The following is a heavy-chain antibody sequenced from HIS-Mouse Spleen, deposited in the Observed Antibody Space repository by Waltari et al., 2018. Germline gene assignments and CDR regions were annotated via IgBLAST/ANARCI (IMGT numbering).Heavy chain of an antibody. CDR2: IYYRGST. CDR3: AREIPYSSSWYDWYFDL. J-gene: IGHJ2*01. CDR1: GCSISSSSYY. Sequence: QLQLQESGPGLVKPSETLSLTCTVSGCSISSSSYYLGWTRQPPGKGLEWIGRIYYRGSTYYNPSLKRRVTISVDTSKNQFSLKLSSVTAADTAVYYCAREIPYSSSWYDWYFDLWGRGTLVTVSS. V-gene: IGHV4-39*07. D-gene: IGHD6-13*01.